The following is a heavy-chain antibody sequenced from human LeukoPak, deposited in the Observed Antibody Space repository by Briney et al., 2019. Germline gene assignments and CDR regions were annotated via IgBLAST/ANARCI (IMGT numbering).Heavy chain of an antibody. D-gene: IGHD3-16*01. CDR1: GGSISSYY. CDR3: AREGAPGYYYGMDV. CDR2: IYYSGST. J-gene: IGHJ6*02. Sequence: SETLSLTCTVSGGSISSYYWRWIRQPPGKGLEWIGYIYYSGSTNYNPSLKSRVTISVDTSKNQFSLKLSSVTAADTAVYYCAREGAPGYYYGMDVWGQGTTVTVSS. V-gene: IGHV4-59*01.